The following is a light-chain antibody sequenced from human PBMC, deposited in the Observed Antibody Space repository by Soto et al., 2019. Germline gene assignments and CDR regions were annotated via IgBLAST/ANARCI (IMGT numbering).Light chain of an antibody. CDR2: KAS. Sequence: DSLISQSPSTVSASVGDRDTITCRASQSISSWWAWYQQKPGKAPKLLIYKASSLESGVPSRFSGSGSGTEFTLTISSLQPDDFATYYCQQYNSYSPMYTFGQGTKLEIK. J-gene: IGKJ2*01. CDR3: QQYNSYSPMYT. V-gene: IGKV1-5*03. CDR1: QSISSW.